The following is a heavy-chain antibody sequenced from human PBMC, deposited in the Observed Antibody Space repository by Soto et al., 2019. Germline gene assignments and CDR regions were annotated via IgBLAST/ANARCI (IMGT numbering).Heavy chain of an antibody. Sequence: SETLSLTCTVSGGSISSYYWSWIRQPPGKGLEWIGYIYYSGSTNYNPSLKSRVTISVDTSKNQFSLKLSSVTAADTAVYYCARVSGDFWSGYSNWFDPWGQGTLVTVSS. CDR2: IYYSGST. CDR3: ARVSGDFWSGYSNWFDP. V-gene: IGHV4-59*01. CDR1: GGSISSYY. J-gene: IGHJ5*02. D-gene: IGHD3-3*01.